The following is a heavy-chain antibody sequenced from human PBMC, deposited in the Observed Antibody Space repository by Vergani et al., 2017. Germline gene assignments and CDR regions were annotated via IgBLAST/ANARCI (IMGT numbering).Heavy chain of an antibody. D-gene: IGHD3-3*01. CDR2: ISSSSSYI. Sequence: EVQLVESGGGLVQPGRSLRLSCAASGFTFDDYAMHWVRQAPGKGLEWVSSISSSSSYIYYADSVKGRFTISRDNAKKSLYLQMNSLRAEDTAVYYCARLGYYDSGGAFDIWGQGTMVTVSS. CDR3: ARLGYYDSGGAFDI. V-gene: IGHV3-21*01. CDR1: GFTFDDYA. J-gene: IGHJ3*02.